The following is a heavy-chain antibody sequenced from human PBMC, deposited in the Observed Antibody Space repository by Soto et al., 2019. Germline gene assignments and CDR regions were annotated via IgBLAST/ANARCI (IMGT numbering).Heavy chain of an antibody. J-gene: IGHJ4*02. CDR3: ARDLGAYSSSWYFDY. D-gene: IGHD6-13*01. V-gene: IGHV1-18*01. Sequence: QVQLVQSGAEVKKPGASVRISCKASGYTFTSHGISWVLQAPGQGLEWMGWISPYNGNTNSAQSVQGRVTMTTDPSTSEAYMELRSLRSDDTAVYYCARDLGAYSSSWYFDYWGQGTLVTVSS. CDR2: ISPYNGNT. CDR1: GYTFTSHG.